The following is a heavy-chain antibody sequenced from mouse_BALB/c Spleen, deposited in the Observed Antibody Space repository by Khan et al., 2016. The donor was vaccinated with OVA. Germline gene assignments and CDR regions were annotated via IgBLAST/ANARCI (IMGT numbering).Heavy chain of an antibody. D-gene: IGHD2-10*01. J-gene: IGHJ3*01. CDR3: TRPSYYGNPWFTY. V-gene: IGHV5-9*02. CDR1: GFAFNSYD. CDR2: ISSTGTYT. Sequence: VQLKESGGGLVKPGGSLKLSCEVSGFAFNSYDMSWVRQTPEKRLEWVATISSTGTYTYYPDSVQGRFTISRDTARNTLYLQMSSLRSEDTALYYCTRPSYYGNPWFTYWGQGTLVTVSA.